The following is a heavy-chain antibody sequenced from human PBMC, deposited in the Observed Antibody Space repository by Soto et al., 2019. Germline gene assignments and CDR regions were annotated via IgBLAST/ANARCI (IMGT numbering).Heavy chain of an antibody. V-gene: IGHV4-59*01. J-gene: IGHJ4*01. CDR2: VFYSGKI. Sequence: SETLSLTCTVSGGSISNYYWSWIRQPPGKGLEWIGYVFYSGKINYNPSLKSRVTISVDTSKNQFSLKLTSLTAADTAVYYCARHKYFSDSSGYYSAFDYWGHGTLVTVSS. CDR1: GGSISNYY. CDR3: ARHKYFSDSSGYYSAFDY. D-gene: IGHD3-22*01.